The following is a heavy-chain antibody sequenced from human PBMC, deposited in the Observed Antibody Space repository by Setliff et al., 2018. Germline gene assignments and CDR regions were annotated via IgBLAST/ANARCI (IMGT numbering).Heavy chain of an antibody. V-gene: IGHV3-7*01. J-gene: IGHJ6*02. CDR3: ARDHAYGSRFYYYYYGMDV. CDR1: GFTFSRYW. CDR2: IKQDGSEK. D-gene: IGHD3-10*01. Sequence: GGSLRLSCAASGFTFSRYWMSWVRQAPGKGLEWVANIKQDGSEKYYVDSVKGRFTISRDNAKSSLYLQMNSLRAEDTAVYYCARDHAYGSRFYYYYYGMDVWGQGTTVTVSS.